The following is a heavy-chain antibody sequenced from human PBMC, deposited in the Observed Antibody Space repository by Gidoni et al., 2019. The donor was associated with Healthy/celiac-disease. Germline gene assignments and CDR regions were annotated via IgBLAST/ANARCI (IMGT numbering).Heavy chain of an antibody. CDR2: ISGSGGST. CDR3: AKAPNYDFWSGYWFDY. CDR1: GFTFSSHA. J-gene: IGHJ4*02. V-gene: IGHV3-23*01. Sequence: EVQLLEPGGGLVQPGGSLRLSCAASGFTFSSHAMSWVRQAPGKGLEWVSAISGSGGSTYYADSVKGRFTISRDNSKNTLYLQMNSLRAEDTAVYYCAKAPNYDFWSGYWFDYWGQGTLVTVSS. D-gene: IGHD3-3*01.